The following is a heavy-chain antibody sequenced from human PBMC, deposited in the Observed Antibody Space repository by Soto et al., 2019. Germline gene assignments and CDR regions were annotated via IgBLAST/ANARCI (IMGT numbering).Heavy chain of an antibody. J-gene: IGHJ4*02. CDR2: INRGGDST. CDR3: AKDTSGYDYY. V-gene: IGHV3-23*01. CDR1: GFTFSSYA. D-gene: IGHD5-12*01. Sequence: GGSLRLSCAASGFTFSSYAMSWVRQAPGKGLEWVSGINRGGDSTFYADSVKARFTISRDNSKNMLHLQMNSLRAEDTAVYYCAKDTSGYDYYWGQGAQVTVLL.